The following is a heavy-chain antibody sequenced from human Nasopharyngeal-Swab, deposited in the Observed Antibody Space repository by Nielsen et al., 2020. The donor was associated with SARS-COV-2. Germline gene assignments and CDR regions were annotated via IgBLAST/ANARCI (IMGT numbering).Heavy chain of an antibody. CDR1: GGSISSYY. J-gene: IGHJ5*02. CDR2: IYYSGST. CDR3: AREGRHRIDP. V-gene: IGHV4-59*01. Sequence: SETLSLTSTVSGGSISSYYWSWIRQPPGKGLEWIGYIYYSGSTNYNPPLKSRVTISVDTSKNQFSLKLSSVTAADTAVYYCAREGRHRIDPWGQGTLVTVSS.